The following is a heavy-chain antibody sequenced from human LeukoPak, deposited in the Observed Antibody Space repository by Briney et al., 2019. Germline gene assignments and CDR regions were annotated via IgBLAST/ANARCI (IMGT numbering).Heavy chain of an antibody. CDR2: INAGNGNT. CDR3: AREYTRFDY. Sequence: VSVKVSCKASGYTFTSYGISWVRQAPGQRLEWMGWINAGNGNTKYSQKFQGRVTITRDTSASTAYMELSSLRSEDTAVYYCAREYTRFDYWGQGTLVTVSS. V-gene: IGHV1-3*01. CDR1: GYTFTSYG. J-gene: IGHJ4*02. D-gene: IGHD1-14*01.